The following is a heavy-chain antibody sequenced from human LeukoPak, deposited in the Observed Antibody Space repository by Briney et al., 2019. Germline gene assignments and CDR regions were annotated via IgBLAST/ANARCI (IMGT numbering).Heavy chain of an antibody. CDR3: ASLSAAMSYFDY. CDR2: IYYSGST. J-gene: IGHJ4*02. V-gene: IGHV4-39*01. Sequence: SETLSLTCTVSGGSTSSSSYYWGWIRQPPGKGLEWIGSIYYSGSTYYNPSLRSRVTISVDTSKNQFSLKLSSVTAADTAVYYCASLSAAMSYFDYWGQGTLVTVSS. D-gene: IGHD2-2*01. CDR1: GGSTSSSSYY.